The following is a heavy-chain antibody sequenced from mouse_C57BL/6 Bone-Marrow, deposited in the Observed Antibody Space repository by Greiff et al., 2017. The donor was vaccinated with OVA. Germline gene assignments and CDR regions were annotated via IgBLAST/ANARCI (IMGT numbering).Heavy chain of an antibody. V-gene: IGHV1-59*01. CDR1: GYTFTSYW. CDR2: IDPSDSYT. CDR3: ARSAITTVVATGYFDY. D-gene: IGHD1-1*01. Sequence: QVQLQQPGAELVRPGTSVKLSCKASGYTFTSYWMHWVKQRPGQGLAWIGVIDPSDSYTNYNQKFKGKATLTVDTSSSTAYMQLSSLTSEDSAVYYCARSAITTVVATGYFDYWGQGTTLTVSS. J-gene: IGHJ2*01.